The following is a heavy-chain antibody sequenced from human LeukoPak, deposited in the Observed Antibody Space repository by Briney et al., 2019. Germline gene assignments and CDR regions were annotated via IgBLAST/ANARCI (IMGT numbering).Heavy chain of an antibody. J-gene: IGHJ6*03. CDR3: ARGDGATNGYYYYYYMDV. D-gene: IGHD1-26*01. CDR1: GGSISSYY. V-gene: IGHV4-59*01. CDR2: IHYSGST. Sequence: SETLSLTCTVSGGSISSYYWSLIRQPPGKGLEWIGYIHYSGSTNYNPSLKSRVTISVDTSKNQFSLKLSSVTAADTAVYYCARGDGATNGYYYYYYMDVWGKGTTVTVSS.